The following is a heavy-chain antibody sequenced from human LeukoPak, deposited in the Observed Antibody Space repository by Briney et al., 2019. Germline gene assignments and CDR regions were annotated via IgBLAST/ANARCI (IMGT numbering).Heavy chain of an antibody. CDR1: GFTFSNYD. V-gene: IGHV3-30*02. CDR2: IRYDGSNK. Sequence: GGSLRLSCAASGFTFSNYDMHWVRQAPGKGLEWVAFIRYDGSNKYYADSVRGRFTISRDNSKNTLYLHMNSLRAEDTAVYYCARHKIISRKPGPVRGVIIDWFDPWGQGTLVTVSS. J-gene: IGHJ5*02. CDR3: ARHKIISRKPGPVRGVIIDWFDP. D-gene: IGHD3-10*01.